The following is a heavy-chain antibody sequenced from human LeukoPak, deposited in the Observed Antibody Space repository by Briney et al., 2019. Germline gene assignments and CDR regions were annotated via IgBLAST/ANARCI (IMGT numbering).Heavy chain of an antibody. Sequence: GGSLRLSCTASGFTFGDYAMSWVRQAPGKGLEWVGFIRSKAYGGTTEYAASVKGRFTISRDDSKSIAYLQMNSLKTEDTAVYYCTPLSDYFDYWGQGTLVTVSS. J-gene: IGHJ4*02. CDR1: GFTFGDYA. CDR3: TPLSDYFDY. CDR2: IRSKAYGGTT. V-gene: IGHV3-49*04. D-gene: IGHD2/OR15-2a*01.